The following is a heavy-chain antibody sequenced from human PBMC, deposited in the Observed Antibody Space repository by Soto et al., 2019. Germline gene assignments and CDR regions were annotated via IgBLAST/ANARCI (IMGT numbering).Heavy chain of an antibody. J-gene: IGHJ4*02. Sequence: GGSLRLSCAASGFTFSNYAMTWVRQAPGKGLEWVSAISGSGGSTYYADSVKGRLTISRDNSKNTLYLQMNSLRAEDTAVYYCARVRYDSLGYFDYWGQGTLVTVSS. D-gene: IGHD2-2*01. CDR3: ARVRYDSLGYFDY. V-gene: IGHV3-23*01. CDR2: ISGSGGST. CDR1: GFTFSNYA.